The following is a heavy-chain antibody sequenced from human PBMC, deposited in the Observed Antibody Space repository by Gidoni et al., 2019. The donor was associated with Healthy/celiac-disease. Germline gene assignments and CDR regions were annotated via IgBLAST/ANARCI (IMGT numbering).Heavy chain of an antibody. J-gene: IGHJ4*02. CDR2: IYYSGST. CDR1: GGSISSYY. V-gene: IGHV4-59*01. D-gene: IGHD3-10*01. Sequence: QVQLQESGPGLVKPSETLSLTCTVPGGSISSYYWSWIRPPPGKVLEWIGYIYYSGSTNYNPSLKSRVTISVDTSKNQFSLKLSSVTAADTAVYYCASHIYYGSGRYTDYWGQGTLVTVSS. CDR3: ASHIYYGSGRYTDY.